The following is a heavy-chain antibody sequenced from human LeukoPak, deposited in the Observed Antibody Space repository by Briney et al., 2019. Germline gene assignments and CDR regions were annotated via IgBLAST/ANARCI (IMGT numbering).Heavy chain of an antibody. V-gene: IGHV4-34*01. CDR1: GGSFSGYY. J-gene: IGHJ4*02. Sequence: SETLSLTCAVYGGSFSGYYWSWIRQPPGKGLEWIGEINHSGSTNYNPSLKSRVTMSLDTSKSQISLKLSSMTAADTAVYYCARRVRAGDYRLDYWGQGTLVTVSS. CDR3: ARRVRAGDYRLDY. CDR2: INHSGST. D-gene: IGHD4-17*01.